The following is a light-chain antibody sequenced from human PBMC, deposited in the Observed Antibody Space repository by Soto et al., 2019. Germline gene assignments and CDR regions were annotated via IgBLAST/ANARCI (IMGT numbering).Light chain of an antibody. J-gene: IGKJ2*01. V-gene: IGKV3-15*01. CDR2: VAS. CDR3: QQYNNWPPMYT. Sequence: EIVMTQSSATLSVSPGERATLSCRASQSIGNNLAWYQHKPGQTPRLLIYVASTRATGIPARFSGSGSGTDFTLTISSLQSEDFAVYYCQQYNNWPPMYTFGQGTKLEIK. CDR1: QSIGNN.